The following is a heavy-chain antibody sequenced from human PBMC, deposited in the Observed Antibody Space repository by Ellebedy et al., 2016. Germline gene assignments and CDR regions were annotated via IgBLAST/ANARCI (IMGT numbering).Heavy chain of an antibody. V-gene: IGHV4-4*07. J-gene: IGHJ4*01. CDR3: ARSLVGVDNNGYDWGLEY. CDR1: GGSMSDYY. Sequence: SETLSLXXTVSGGSMSDYYWSWIRQPAEKGLEWIGRMFTSGSTDYRPSLRGRVTMSIDTSKNQFSLKLTSVTAADTAVYYCARSLVGVDNNGYDWGLEYWGQGILVTVSS. CDR2: MFTSGST. D-gene: IGHD5-12*01.